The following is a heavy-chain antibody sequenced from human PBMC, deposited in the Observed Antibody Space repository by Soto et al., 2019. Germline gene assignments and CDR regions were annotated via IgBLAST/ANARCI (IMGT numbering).Heavy chain of an antibody. J-gene: IGHJ4*02. CDR2: IWLDGSNK. CDR1: GFTFSSYG. V-gene: IGHV3-33*01. D-gene: IGHD5-18*01. Sequence: QVQLVESGGGVVQPGRSLRLSCAASGFTFSSYGMHWVRQAPGKGLEWVAVIWLDGSNKYYADSVKGRFTISRDNSKNTLYLQRNSLRAEDTAVYYCARGLWSFDYWGQGTLVTVSS. CDR3: ARGLWSFDY.